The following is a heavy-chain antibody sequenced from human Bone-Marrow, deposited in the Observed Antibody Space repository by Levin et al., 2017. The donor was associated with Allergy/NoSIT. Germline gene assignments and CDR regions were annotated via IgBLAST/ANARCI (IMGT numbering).Heavy chain of an antibody. D-gene: IGHD2-15*01. V-gene: IGHV3-30*18. CDR3: AKDEGLLFSRAFDI. J-gene: IGHJ3*02. CDR2: ISYDGSNK. Sequence: GGSLRLSCAASGFTFSSYGMHWVRQAPGKGLEWVAVISYDGSNKYYADSVKGRFTISRDNSKNTLYLQMNSLRAEDTAVYYCAKDEGLLFSRAFDIWGQGTMVTVSS. CDR1: GFTFSSYG.